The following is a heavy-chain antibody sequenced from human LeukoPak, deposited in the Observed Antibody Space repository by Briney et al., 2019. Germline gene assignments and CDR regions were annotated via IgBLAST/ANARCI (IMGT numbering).Heavy chain of an antibody. CDR2: INPNSGGT. V-gene: IGHV1-2*02. J-gene: IGHJ5*02. D-gene: IGHD3-22*01. CDR1: GYTFTGYY. Sequence: AASVKVSCKASGYTFTGYYMHWERQAPGQGLEWIGWINPNSGGTDYAQKFQGRVTMTRDTSISTAYMEVSRLRSDDTAVYYCARDYYDSSGYSRFDPWGQGTLVTVSS. CDR3: ARDYYDSSGYSRFDP.